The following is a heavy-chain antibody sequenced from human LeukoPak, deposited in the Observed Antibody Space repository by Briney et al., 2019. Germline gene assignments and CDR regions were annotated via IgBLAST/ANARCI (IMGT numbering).Heavy chain of an antibody. J-gene: IGHJ4*02. V-gene: IGHV4-59*12. CDR1: GGSISSYY. D-gene: IGHD2-15*01. CDR2: IHYSGTT. Sequence: SETLSLPCTVSGGSISSYYWNWIRQPPGKGLEWIGYIHYSGTTYYNPSLKSRVTISVDRSKNQFSLKLSSVTAADTAVYYCASIYCSGGSCYFDYWGQGTLVTVSS. CDR3: ASIYCSGGSCYFDY.